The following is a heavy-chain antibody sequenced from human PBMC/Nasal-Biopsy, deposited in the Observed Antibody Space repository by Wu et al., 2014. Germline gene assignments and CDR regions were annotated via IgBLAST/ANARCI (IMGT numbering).Heavy chain of an antibody. CDR2: IYSSGST. CDR1: GDSISSGSYY. D-gene: IGHD4-17*01. J-gene: IGHJ3*02. Sequence: TLSLTCTVSGDSISSGSYYWSWIRQPAGKGLEWIGRIYSSGSTTYNPSLKSRVTMSVDTSKNQFSLKLSSVTAADTAVYYCARGQRGGDYAAYVAFDMWGQGTMVTVSS. V-gene: IGHV4-61*02. CDR3: ARGQRGGDYAAYVAFDM.